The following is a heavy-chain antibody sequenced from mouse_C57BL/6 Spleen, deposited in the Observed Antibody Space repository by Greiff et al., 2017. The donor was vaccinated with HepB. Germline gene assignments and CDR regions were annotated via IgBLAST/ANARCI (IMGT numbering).Heavy chain of an antibody. CDR2: IRNKANGYTT. Sequence: EVMLVESGGGLVQPGGSLSLSCAASGFTFTDYYMSWVRQPPGKALEWLGFIRNKANGYTTEYSASVKARFTISRANYQSILYLQMHALRAEDSATYYCARSLRGYAMDYWGQGTSVTVSS. V-gene: IGHV7-3*01. D-gene: IGHD3-2*02. CDR3: ARSLRGYAMDY. CDR1: GFTFTDYY. J-gene: IGHJ4*01.